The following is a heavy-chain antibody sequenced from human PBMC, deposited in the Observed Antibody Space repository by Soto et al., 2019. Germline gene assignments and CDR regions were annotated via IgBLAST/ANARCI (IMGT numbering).Heavy chain of an antibody. Sequence: QVQLVQSGAEVKKPGASVKVSCKASGYTFTSYGISWVRQAPGQGLEWMGWISAYNGNTNYAQKLQSRVTMTTDTSTSTAYMELRSLRSDDTAVYYCARSPITMVRGVITPEYYFDYWGQGTLVTVSS. D-gene: IGHD3-10*01. CDR3: ARSPITMVRGVITPEYYFDY. J-gene: IGHJ4*02. V-gene: IGHV1-18*01. CDR1: GYTFTSYG. CDR2: ISAYNGNT.